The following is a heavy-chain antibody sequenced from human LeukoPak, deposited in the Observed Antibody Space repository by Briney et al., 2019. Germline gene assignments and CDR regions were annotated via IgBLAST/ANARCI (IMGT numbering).Heavy chain of an antibody. CDR2: TYYRSRWYN. CDR3: TRDQDGMGV. J-gene: IGHJ6*02. Sequence: PSQTLSLTCAISGDLVSSTTAAWNWIRQSPSRGLEWLGRTYYRSRWYNDYAVSVKSRVSINPDTSKNQFSLQLSSVTPEDTAVYHCTRDQDGMGVWGQGTSVTVSS. CDR1: GDLVSSTTAA. V-gene: IGHV6-1*01.